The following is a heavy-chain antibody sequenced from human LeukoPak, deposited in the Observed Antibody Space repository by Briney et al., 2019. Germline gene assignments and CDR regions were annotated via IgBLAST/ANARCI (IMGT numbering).Heavy chain of an antibody. J-gene: IGHJ5*02. CDR3: AREPASSGWFDP. V-gene: IGHV3-7*03. D-gene: IGHD6-19*01. CDR1: GFTFSSYW. Sequence: GGSLRLSCAASGFTFSSYWMNWARQAPGKGLEWVASINHNGNVNYYVDSVKGRFTISRDNAKNSLYLQMSNLRAEDTALYYCAREPASSGWFDPWGQGTLVAVSS. CDR2: INHNGNVN.